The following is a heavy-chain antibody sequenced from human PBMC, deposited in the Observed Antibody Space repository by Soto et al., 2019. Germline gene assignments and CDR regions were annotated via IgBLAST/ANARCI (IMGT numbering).Heavy chain of an antibody. Sequence: SVKVSCKASGGTFSSYAISWVRQAPGQGLEWMEGIIPIFGTANYAQKFQGRVTITADESTSTAYMELSSLRSEDTAVYYCARDQGITTFGVYSMYYYGMDVWGQGTTVTVSS. D-gene: IGHD3-3*01. J-gene: IGHJ6*02. CDR2: IIPIFGTA. V-gene: IGHV1-69*13. CDR1: GGTFSSYA. CDR3: ARDQGITTFGVYSMYYYGMDV.